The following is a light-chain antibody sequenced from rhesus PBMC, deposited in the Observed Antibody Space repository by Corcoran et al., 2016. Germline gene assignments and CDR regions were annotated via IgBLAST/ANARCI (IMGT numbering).Light chain of an antibody. Sequence: DIQLTQSPSSLSASVGDRVTFTCRASQGISTSLDWFQQTSGKAPKLLIYDASTLQSGVPSRFSGIGSGTEFTLTISRLKPEDFATYCCQQRNAYPLTFGGGTKVEIK. V-gene: IGKV1-38*01. CDR1: QGISTS. CDR3: QQRNAYPLT. J-gene: IGKJ4*01. CDR2: DAS.